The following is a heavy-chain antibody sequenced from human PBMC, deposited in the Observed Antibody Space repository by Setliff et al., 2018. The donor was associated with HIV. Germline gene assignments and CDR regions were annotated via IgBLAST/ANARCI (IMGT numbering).Heavy chain of an antibody. V-gene: IGHV4-61*09. J-gene: IGHJ5*02. Sequence: PSETLSLTCTVSGGSISSGSYYWSWIRQPAGKGLEWIGHIYSSGSTNYNAFLKSRVTMSVDTSKNQFSLRLSSVTAADTAFYYCARGKWQLRNWFDPWGQGTLVTVSS. CDR3: ARGKWQLRNWFDP. CDR1: GGSISSGSYY. CDR2: IYSSGST. D-gene: IGHD5-12*01.